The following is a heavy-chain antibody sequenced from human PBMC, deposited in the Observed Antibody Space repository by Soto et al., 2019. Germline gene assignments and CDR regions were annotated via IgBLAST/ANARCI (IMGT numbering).Heavy chain of an antibody. Sequence: PXETLSLTCTVAGGSVTNSSYCWGWIRQSPGKGLEWIGSVYYRGRSYSKSSVKSRVTISVDTSKNRFSLSLNSVTASDTAVYFCVSQRTTVPTQAYFDYWGPGALVTVSS. D-gene: IGHD4-17*01. J-gene: IGHJ4*02. CDR1: GGSVTNSSYC. V-gene: IGHV4-39*01. CDR2: VYYRGRS. CDR3: VSQRTTVPTQAYFDY.